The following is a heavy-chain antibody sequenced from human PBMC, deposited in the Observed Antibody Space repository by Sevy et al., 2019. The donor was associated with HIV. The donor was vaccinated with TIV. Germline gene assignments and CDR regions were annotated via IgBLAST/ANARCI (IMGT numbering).Heavy chain of an antibody. V-gene: IGHV1-24*01. CDR1: GYTLTRLA. CDR3: ATTKDYYENSGDPFDY. Sequence: ASVKVSCKVSGYTLTRLAMHWVRQAPGKGLEWMGSFDPEDNERIYAQTWQGRFSMTEDTSTDTAYMELCNLRSEDTAVYYCATTKDYYENSGDPFDYWGQGTLVTVSS. J-gene: IGHJ4*02. D-gene: IGHD3-22*01. CDR2: FDPEDNER.